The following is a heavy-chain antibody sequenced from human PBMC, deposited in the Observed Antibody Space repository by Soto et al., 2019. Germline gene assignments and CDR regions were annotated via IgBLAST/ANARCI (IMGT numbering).Heavy chain of an antibody. CDR3: AKDRVSSSWYYGYCFAY. CDR1: GFTFSNYD. J-gene: IGHJ4*02. Sequence: GGSLRLSCAASGFTFSNYDMSWVRQAPGKGLEWVSGFSGSGGRTYYADSVKGRFTISRDNSKNTLYLQMNSLRAEDTAVYYCAKDRVSSSWYYGYCFAYWGQGTLVTVSS. D-gene: IGHD6-13*01. CDR2: FSGSGGRT. V-gene: IGHV3-23*01.